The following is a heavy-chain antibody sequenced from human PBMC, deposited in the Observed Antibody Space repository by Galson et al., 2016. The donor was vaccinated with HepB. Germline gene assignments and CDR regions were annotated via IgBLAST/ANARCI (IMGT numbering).Heavy chain of an antibody. Sequence: SLRLSCAASGFTFSTYAIHWVRQAPGKGLEWVALISYDGTTKDYADSVKGRFTLSRDNSKNTLNLQMNSLRVEDTAIYYCVRGNARIVAFDPWGQGILVTVSS. CDR1: GFTFSTYA. CDR2: ISYDGTTK. V-gene: IGHV3-30*01. D-gene: IGHD6-13*01. J-gene: IGHJ5*02. CDR3: VRGNARIVAFDP.